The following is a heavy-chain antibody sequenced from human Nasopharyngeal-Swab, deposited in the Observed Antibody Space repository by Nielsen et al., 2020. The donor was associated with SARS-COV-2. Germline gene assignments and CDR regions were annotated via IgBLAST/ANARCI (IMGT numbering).Heavy chain of an antibody. D-gene: IGHD3-9*01. V-gene: IGHV3-21*01. CDR2: ISSSSSYI. Sequence: GGPLRLSCAASGFTFSSYNMNWVLQAPGKGLEWVSSISSSSSYIYYADSVKGRFTISRDNAKNSLYLQMNSLRAEDTAVYYCARGCVLTGPSCYYYGMDVWGQGTTVTVSS. J-gene: IGHJ6*02. CDR1: GFTFSSYN. CDR3: ARGCVLTGPSCYYYGMDV.